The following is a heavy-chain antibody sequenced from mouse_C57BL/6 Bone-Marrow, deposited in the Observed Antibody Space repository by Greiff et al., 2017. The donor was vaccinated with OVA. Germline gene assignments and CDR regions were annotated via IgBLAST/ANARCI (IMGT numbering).Heavy chain of an antibody. V-gene: IGHV2-4*01. CDR1: GFSLTSYG. J-gene: IGHJ4*01. Sequence: QVQLKESGPGLVQPSQSLSITCTVSGFSLTSYGVHWVRQPPGKGLEWLGVIWSGGSTDYNAAFISRLSISKDNSKSQVFFKMNSLQADDTAIYYCAKNYDYDPYYAMDYWGQGTSVTVSS. CDR3: AKNYDYDPYYAMDY. CDR2: IWSGGST. D-gene: IGHD2-4*01.